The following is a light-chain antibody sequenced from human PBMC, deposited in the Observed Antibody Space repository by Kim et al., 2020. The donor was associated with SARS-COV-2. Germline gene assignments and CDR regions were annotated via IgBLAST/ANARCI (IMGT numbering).Light chain of an antibody. Sequence: QAGLTQPPSVSKGLRQTATLTCTGNSNNVGNQGAAWLQQHQGQPPKLLSYRNNTRPSGISERLSASRSGNTTSLTITGLRPEDEADYYCSAWDNNLNAVVFGGGTQLTVL. CDR1: SNNVGNQG. J-gene: IGLJ2*01. CDR2: RNN. V-gene: IGLV10-54*01. CDR3: SAWDNNLNAVV.